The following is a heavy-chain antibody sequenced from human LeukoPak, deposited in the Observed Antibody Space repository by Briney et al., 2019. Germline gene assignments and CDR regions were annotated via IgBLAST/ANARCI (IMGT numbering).Heavy chain of an antibody. CDR3: AYSSGWDRVSEYYFDY. J-gene: IGHJ4*02. D-gene: IGHD6-19*01. V-gene: IGHV1-46*01. CDR1: GYTLTSYY. Sequence: ASVKVSCKASGYTLTSYYMHWVRQAPGQGLEWMGIINPSGGSTSYAQKFQGRVTMTRDMSTSTVYMELSSLRSEDTAVYYCAYSSGWDRVSEYYFDYWGQGTLVTVSS. CDR2: INPSGGST.